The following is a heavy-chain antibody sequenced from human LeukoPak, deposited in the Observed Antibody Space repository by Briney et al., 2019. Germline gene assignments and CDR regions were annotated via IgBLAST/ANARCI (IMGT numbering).Heavy chain of an antibody. CDR3: ATKVGPNLGAFDI. CDR2: IYSGGST. J-gene: IGHJ3*02. V-gene: IGHV3-66*01. Sequence: GGSLRLSCAASGFTVSSKYMSWVRQAPGKGLEWVSVIYSGGSTYYADSVKGRFTISRDNSKNTLYLQMNSLSAEDTAVYYCATKVGPNLGAFDIWGQGTMVTVSS. D-gene: IGHD1-26*01. CDR1: GFTVSSKY.